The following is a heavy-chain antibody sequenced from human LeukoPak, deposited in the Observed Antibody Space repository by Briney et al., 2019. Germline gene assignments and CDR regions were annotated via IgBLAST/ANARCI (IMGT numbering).Heavy chain of an antibody. CDR3: ARAHRYCTGGSCYSVASDDAFDI. CDR1: GYTFTSYG. CDR2: ISAYNGKT. J-gene: IGHJ3*02. D-gene: IGHD2-15*01. Sequence: ASVKLSCKASGYTFTSYGISWVRQAPGQGLEWRGWISAYNGKTNYAQKLQGRGTMTTYTATNTVYMALRSLRSDDTAVSYCARAHRYCTGGSCYSVASDDAFDIWGQGTMVTVSS. V-gene: IGHV1-18*01.